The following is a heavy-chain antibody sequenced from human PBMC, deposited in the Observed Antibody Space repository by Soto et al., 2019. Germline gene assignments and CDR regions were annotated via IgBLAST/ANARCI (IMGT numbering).Heavy chain of an antibody. D-gene: IGHD3-22*01. V-gene: IGHV4-30-2*01. Sequence: KTSETLSLTCAVSGDSVNSGGDPWGWIRQPPGKGLEWIGYIYIGGSAYYNPSLRSRVTMSVDRARNQFSLNLTSVTAADTAVYYCVRVKGGYYTFDHWGQGTLVTVSS. CDR3: VRVKGGYYTFDH. CDR2: IYIGGSA. J-gene: IGHJ4*02. CDR1: GDSVNSGGDP.